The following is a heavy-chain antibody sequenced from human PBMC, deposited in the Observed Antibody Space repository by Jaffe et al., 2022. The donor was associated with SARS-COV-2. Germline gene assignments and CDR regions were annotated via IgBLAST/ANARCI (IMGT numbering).Heavy chain of an antibody. J-gene: IGHJ4*02. CDR1: GFSFSSYS. CDR3: ARDRDSSGWYRGHFFDL. Sequence: EVQLVESGGGWVQPGGSLRLSCAASGFSFSSYSMNWVRQAPGKGLEWISYISSTSSKMEYAGSVKGRFTISRDNAGNSLYLQMSTLRPEDTAVYYCARDRDSSGWYRGHFFDLWGQGTLVTVSS. D-gene: IGHD6-19*01. CDR2: ISSTSSKM. V-gene: IGHV3-48*04.